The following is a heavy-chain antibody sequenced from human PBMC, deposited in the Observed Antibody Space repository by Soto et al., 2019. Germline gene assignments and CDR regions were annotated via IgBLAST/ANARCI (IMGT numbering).Heavy chain of an antibody. CDR2: ITAATGTT. CDR1: GFTFGSYG. D-gene: IGHD1-26*01. CDR3: AKAKGRSNFYYSGRDV. J-gene: IGHJ6*02. Sequence: EVQLLESGGGLVQPGGSLRLSCAASGFTFGSYGMTWVRQAPGKGLECVSGITAATGTTYYADSVKGRFTISRDLSTNTLFLQMNSLRAADSAVYYCAKAKGRSNFYYSGRDVWGQGTTVTVSS. V-gene: IGHV3-23*01.